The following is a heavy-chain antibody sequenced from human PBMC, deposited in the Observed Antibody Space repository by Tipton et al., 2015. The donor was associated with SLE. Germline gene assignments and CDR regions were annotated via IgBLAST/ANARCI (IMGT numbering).Heavy chain of an antibody. Sequence: LRLSCTVSGGSISSGSYYWSWIRQPAGKGLEWIGRIYTSGSTNYNPSLKSRVTISVDTSKNQFSLKLSSVTAADTAVYYCAGGVSYFYYYCMDVWGKGTTVTVSS. CDR1: GGSISSGSYY. V-gene: IGHV4-61*02. CDR3: AGGVSYFYYYCMDV. CDR2: IYTSGST. J-gene: IGHJ6*03. D-gene: IGHD3-16*01.